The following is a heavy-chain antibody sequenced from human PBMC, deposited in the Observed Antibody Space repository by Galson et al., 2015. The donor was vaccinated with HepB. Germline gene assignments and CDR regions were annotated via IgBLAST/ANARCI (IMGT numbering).Heavy chain of an antibody. CDR2: VYYRGTS. CDR1: GASISTRNW. D-gene: IGHD2-15*01. J-gene: IGHJ4*02. V-gene: IGHV4-4*02. Sequence: ETLSLTCTVSGASISTRNWWTWVRQSPGRGLEWLAGVYYRGTSHPNPSGERRVHISGETSENRFSPELKYETAADTAIYYCASLGYCSGEDDCHSTSWGQGTLVTVSS. CDR3: ASLGYCSGEDDCHSTS.